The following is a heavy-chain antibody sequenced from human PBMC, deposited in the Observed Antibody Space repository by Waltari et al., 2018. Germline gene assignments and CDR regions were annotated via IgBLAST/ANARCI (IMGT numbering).Heavy chain of an antibody. Sequence: EVQLVESGGVLIQPGGSLRLSCAASGFNINYNSMTWVRQAPGKGREWVSVIYSGGRTDYPLSMKGRVTISRDTYKNLVFLEMKSLRAEDTAVYYCARGETAVLDYWGHGTLVTVSS. CDR1: GFNINYNS. D-gene: IGHD6-6*01. CDR2: IYSGGRT. V-gene: IGHV3-53*01. J-gene: IGHJ4*01. CDR3: ARGETAVLDY.